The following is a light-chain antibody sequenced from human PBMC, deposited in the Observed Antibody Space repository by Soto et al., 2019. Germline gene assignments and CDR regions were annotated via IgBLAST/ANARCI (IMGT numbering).Light chain of an antibody. CDR1: SSDVGGYNY. J-gene: IGLJ1*01. CDR2: EVS. Sequence: QSALTQPASVSGSPGQSITISCTGTSSDVGGYNYVSWYQQHPGKAPKLMIYEVSNWPSGVSNRFSGSKSGNTASLTISGLQAEDEAAYYCSSYTSSSIDYVFGTGTKLTVL. CDR3: SSYTSSSIDYV. V-gene: IGLV2-14*01.